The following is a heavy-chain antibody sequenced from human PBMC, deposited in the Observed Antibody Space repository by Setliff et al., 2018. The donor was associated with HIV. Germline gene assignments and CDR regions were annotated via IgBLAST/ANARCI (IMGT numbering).Heavy chain of an antibody. D-gene: IGHD3-10*01. V-gene: IGHV4-59*08. CDR3: ATYADRESNRFDP. Sequence: SETLSLTCTVSGDSITSYYWSWIRQPPGKGLEWIGYIYYTGSTTYNPSLKSRVTISIDTSKNQFSLKLSSVTAADTAVYYCATYADRESNRFDPWGQGILVTVSS. J-gene: IGHJ5*02. CDR1: GDSITSYY. CDR2: IYYTGST.